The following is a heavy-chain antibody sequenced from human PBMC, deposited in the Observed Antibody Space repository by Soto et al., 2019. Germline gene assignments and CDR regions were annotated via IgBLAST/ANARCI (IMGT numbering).Heavy chain of an antibody. D-gene: IGHD2-2*01. V-gene: IGHV3-64D*08. Sequence: GGSLRLSCSASGFTFSRHAMHWVRQAPGKGLEYVSVISSNGDDTYYADSVKGRFTISRDNSKNTLYLQMSSLRAEDTAVYYFVKDRYCSITTCYAGMDVWGQGTTVTVSS. CDR3: VKDRYCSITTCYAGMDV. CDR2: ISSNGDDT. CDR1: GFTFSRHA. J-gene: IGHJ6*02.